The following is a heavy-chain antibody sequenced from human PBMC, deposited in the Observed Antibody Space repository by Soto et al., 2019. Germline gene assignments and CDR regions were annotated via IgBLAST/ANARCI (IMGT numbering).Heavy chain of an antibody. CDR3: ARGAPGGSRSSDY. Sequence: SLRLSCAASGFTFSDYYMSWIRQAPGKGLEWVSYISSSSSYTNYADSVKGRFTISRDNAKNSLYLQMNSLRAEDTAVYYCARGAPGGSRSSDYWGQGTLVTVSS. D-gene: IGHD2-15*01. CDR1: GFTFSDYY. J-gene: IGHJ4*02. V-gene: IGHV3-11*06. CDR2: ISSSSSYT.